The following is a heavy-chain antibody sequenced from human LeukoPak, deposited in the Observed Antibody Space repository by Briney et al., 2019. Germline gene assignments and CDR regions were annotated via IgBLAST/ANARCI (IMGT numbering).Heavy chain of an antibody. CDR3: ASGSSFVPTYYFDY. CDR1: GGSFSDYY. D-gene: IGHD2-2*01. V-gene: IGHV4-34*01. J-gene: IGHJ4*02. CDR2: INHSGST. Sequence: SETLSLTCAVYGGSFSDYYWSWIRQPPGKGLEWIGEINHSGSTNYNPSLKSRVTISVDTSKNQFSLKLSSVTAADTAVYYCASGSSFVPTYYFDYWGQGTLVTVSS.